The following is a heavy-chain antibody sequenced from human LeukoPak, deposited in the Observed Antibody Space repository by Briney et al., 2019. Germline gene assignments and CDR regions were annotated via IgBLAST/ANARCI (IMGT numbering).Heavy chain of an antibody. V-gene: IGHV3-30*18. CDR2: ISYDGSNK. D-gene: IGHD3-22*01. J-gene: IGHJ3*02. CDR3: AKLVSKGSSGLCDAFDI. Sequence: PGGSLRLSCAASGFTFSSYGMHWVRQAPGKGLEWVAVISYDGSNKYYADSVKGRFTISRDNSKNTLYLQMNSLRAEDTAVYYCAKLVSKGSSGLCDAFDIWGQGTMVTVSS. CDR1: GFTFSSYG.